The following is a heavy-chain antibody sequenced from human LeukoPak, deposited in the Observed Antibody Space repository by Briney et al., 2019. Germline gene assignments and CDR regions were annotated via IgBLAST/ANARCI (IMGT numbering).Heavy chain of an antibody. CDR1: GGSISSYY. CDR3: ARARYYYDSSGYYYVFDY. V-gene: IGHV4-59*12. J-gene: IGHJ4*02. CDR2: IYYSGST. Sequence: SETLSLTCTVSGGSISSYYWSWIRQPPGKGLEWIGYIYYSGSTYYNPSLKSRVTISVDTSKNQFSLKLSSVTAADTAVYYCARARYYYDSSGYYYVFDYWGQGTLVTVSS. D-gene: IGHD3-22*01.